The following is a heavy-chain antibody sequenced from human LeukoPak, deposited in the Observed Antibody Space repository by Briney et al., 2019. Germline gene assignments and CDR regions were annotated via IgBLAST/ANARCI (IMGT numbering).Heavy chain of an antibody. CDR3: ARVFDFWSGYKDAFDI. V-gene: IGHV4-39*07. J-gene: IGHJ3*02. D-gene: IGHD3-3*01. CDR1: GDSISSSPYY. Sequence: SETLSLTCSVSGDSISSSPYYWSWIRQPPGKGREWIGEINHSGSTNYNPSLKRRSTISVNTSKTQFSLKMSPVTAADTAVYYCARVFDFWSGYKDAFDIWGQGTMVTVSS. CDR2: INHSGST.